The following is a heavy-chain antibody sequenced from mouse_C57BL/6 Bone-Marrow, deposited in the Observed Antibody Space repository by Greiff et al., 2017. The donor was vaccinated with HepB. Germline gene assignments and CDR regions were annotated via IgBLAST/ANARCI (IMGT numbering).Heavy chain of an antibody. D-gene: IGHD2-4*01. CDR3: ARDRNYDYDY. CDR1: GFTFSSYA. V-gene: IGHV5-4*01. Sequence: EVMLVESGGGLVKPGGSLKLSCAASGFTFSSYAMSWVRQTPEKRLKWVATISDGGSYTYYPDNVKGRFTISRDNAKNNLYLQMSHLKSEDTAMYYCARDRNYDYDYWGQGTTLTVSA. J-gene: IGHJ2*01. CDR2: ISDGGSYT.